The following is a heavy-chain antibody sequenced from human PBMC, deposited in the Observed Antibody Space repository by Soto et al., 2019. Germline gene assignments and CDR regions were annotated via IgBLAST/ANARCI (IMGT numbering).Heavy chain of an antibody. CDR1: GFTFSSYG. Sequence: QVQLVESGGGVVQPGRSLRLSCAASGFTFSSYGMHGVRQAPGRGLEWLAVIWYDGSNKNHADSVKGRFTISRDNSTNTLYRQMSSLTAEDTAVYYCARRGYDILTGYSPRVYFDYWGQGTLVTVSS. J-gene: IGHJ4*02. CDR3: ARRGYDILTGYSPRVYFDY. D-gene: IGHD3-9*01. V-gene: IGHV3-33*01. CDR2: IWYDGSNK.